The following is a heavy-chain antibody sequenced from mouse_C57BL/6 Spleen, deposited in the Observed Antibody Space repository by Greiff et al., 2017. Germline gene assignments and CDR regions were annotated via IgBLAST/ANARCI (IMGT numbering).Heavy chain of an antibody. D-gene: IGHD1-1*01. CDR3: TSPFTTVVEGYFDY. J-gene: IGHJ2*01. CDR2: IDPEDGDT. CDR1: GFNIKDYY. V-gene: IGHV14-1*01. Sequence: VQLKQSGAELVRPGASVKLSCTASGFNIKDYYMHWVKQRPEQGLEWIGRIDPEDGDTEYAPKFQGKATMTADTSSNTAYLQLSSLTSEDTAVYYCTSPFTTVVEGYFDYWGQGTTLTVSS.